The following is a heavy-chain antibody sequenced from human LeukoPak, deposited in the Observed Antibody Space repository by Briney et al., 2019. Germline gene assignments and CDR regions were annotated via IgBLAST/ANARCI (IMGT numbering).Heavy chain of an antibody. V-gene: IGHV4-59*01. CDR2: IYYSGST. J-gene: IGHJ4*02. CDR3: ARSKDILTGYCFDY. CDR1: GGSISSYY. D-gene: IGHD3-9*01. Sequence: SETLSLTCTVSGGSISSYYWSWIRQPPGKGLEWIGYIYYSGSTKYNPSLKRRVTISVDTSKRQFSLKLSSVTAADTAVYYCARSKDILTGYCFDYWGQGTLVTVSS.